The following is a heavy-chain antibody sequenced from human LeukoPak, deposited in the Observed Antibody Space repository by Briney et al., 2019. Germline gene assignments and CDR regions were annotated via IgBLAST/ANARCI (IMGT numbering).Heavy chain of an antibody. V-gene: IGHV3-53*01. CDR2: IYSGGST. CDR1: GFTVSSNY. J-gene: IGHJ4*02. CDR3: ASRSYDILTGYYRGDY. D-gene: IGHD3-9*01. Sequence: GGSLRLSCAASGFTVSSNYMSWVRQAPGKGQEWVSVIYSGGSTYYADSVKGRFTISRDNSKNTLYLQMNSLRAEDTAVYYCASRSYDILTGYYRGDYWGQGTLVTVSS.